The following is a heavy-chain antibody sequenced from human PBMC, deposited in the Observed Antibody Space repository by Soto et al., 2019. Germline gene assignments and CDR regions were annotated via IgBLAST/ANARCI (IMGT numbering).Heavy chain of an antibody. CDR2: IKQDGSEK. Sequence: GGSLRLSCAASGFTFSSYWMSWVRQAPGKGLEWVANIKQDGSEKYYVDSVKGRFTISRDNAKNSLYLQMNSLRAEDTAVYYCASLAGYCSSTSCYGSDYWGQGTLVTVSS. D-gene: IGHD2-2*01. V-gene: IGHV3-7*01. CDR3: ASLAGYCSSTSCYGSDY. J-gene: IGHJ4*02. CDR1: GFTFSSYW.